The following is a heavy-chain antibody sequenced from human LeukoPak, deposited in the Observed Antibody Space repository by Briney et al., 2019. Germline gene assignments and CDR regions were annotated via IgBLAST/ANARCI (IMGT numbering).Heavy chain of an antibody. D-gene: IGHD1-1*01. V-gene: IGHV4-38-2*01. CDR1: GYSLTTLSY. Sequence: PSETLSLTCAVSGYSLTTLSYGVWIRQSPGKGLEWIASVYRGVTTYYNPSLRSRVSISVDTSNNHFSLKLTSVTAADTAVYYCGRGFDTTNDRYWVNPWGQGTLVTVSS. CDR3: GRGFDTTNDRYWVNP. CDR2: VYRGVTT. J-gene: IGHJ5*02.